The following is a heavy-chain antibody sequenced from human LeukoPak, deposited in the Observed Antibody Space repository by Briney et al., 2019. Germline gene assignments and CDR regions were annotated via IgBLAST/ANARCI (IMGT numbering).Heavy chain of an antibody. J-gene: IGHJ4*02. CDR1: GYTFTGYH. D-gene: IGHD2-15*01. CDR3: ARDPWGGYCSGGSCETSNDY. V-gene: IGHV1-2*06. CDR2: INPYSGDT. Sequence: ASVKVSCKASGYTFTGYHIHWVRQAPGQGLEWMGRINPYSGDTNFAQKFQGRVTMTRDTSITTAYMDLSSLTPDDTAVYYCARDPWGGYCSGGSCETSNDYWGQGTLVTVSS.